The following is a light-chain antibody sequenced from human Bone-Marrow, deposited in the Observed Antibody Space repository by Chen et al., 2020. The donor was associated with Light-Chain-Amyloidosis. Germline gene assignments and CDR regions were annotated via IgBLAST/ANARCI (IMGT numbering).Light chain of an antibody. CDR2: RDT. Sequence: SYDLTQPPSVSVSPGQTARITCSGDDLPTKYAYWYQQKPGQAPVLVIHRDTERPSWISERFSGSSSGTTATLTISGVQAEDEADYHCQSADSSVTYEVIFGGGTKLTVL. V-gene: IGLV3-25*03. J-gene: IGLJ2*01. CDR1: DLPTKY. CDR3: QSADSSVTYEVI.